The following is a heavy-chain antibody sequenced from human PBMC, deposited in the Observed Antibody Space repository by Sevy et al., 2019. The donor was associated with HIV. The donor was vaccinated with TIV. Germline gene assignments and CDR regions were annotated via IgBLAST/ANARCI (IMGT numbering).Heavy chain of an antibody. CDR3: ARIVDDSSGFDAFDI. CDR2: IYPGDSDT. Sequence: GESLKISCKGSGYSFTSYWIGWVRQMPGKGLEWMGIIYPGDSDTRYSPSFQGQVTISADKSISTAYLQWSSLKASDTAMYYCARIVDDSSGFDAFDIWGQWTMVTVSS. J-gene: IGHJ3*02. D-gene: IGHD3-22*01. CDR1: GYSFTSYW. V-gene: IGHV5-51*01.